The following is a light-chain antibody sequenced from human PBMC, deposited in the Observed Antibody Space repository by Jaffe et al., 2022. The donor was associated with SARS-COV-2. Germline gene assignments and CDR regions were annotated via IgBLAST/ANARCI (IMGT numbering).Light chain of an antibody. CDR3: QQSQSIPIT. J-gene: IGKJ5*01. CDR1: QNINNY. CDR2: AAS. V-gene: IGKV1-39*01. Sequence: DIQMTQSPSSLSASVGDRVIITCRASQNINNYLNWYQQKPGKAPKLLIYAASSLQSGVPSRFGGSGSGTDFTLTISSLQSEDFATYYCQQSQSIPITLGQGTRLEIK.